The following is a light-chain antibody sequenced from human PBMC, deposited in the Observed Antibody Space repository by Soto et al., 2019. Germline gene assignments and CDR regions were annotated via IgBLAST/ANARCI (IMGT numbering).Light chain of an antibody. CDR3: QQSTNWPPIT. V-gene: IGKV3-15*01. Sequence: EIVMTQSPATLCVSPGERAALSGRASQSVRSNLAWYQQRPGQAPRLLVYGASTRATGIPARFSGSGSGPEFTLTISSLQSEDFAVYYCQQSTNWPPITFGQGTRLEIK. J-gene: IGKJ5*01. CDR2: GAS. CDR1: QSVRSN.